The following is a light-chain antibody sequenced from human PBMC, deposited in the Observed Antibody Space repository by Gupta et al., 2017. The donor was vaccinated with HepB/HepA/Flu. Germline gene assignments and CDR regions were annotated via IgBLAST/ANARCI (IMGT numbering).Light chain of an antibody. V-gene: IGLV1-51*01. CDR3: RTWDTNLSGHWV. J-gene: IGLJ3*02. Sequence: QSVLTQPPSVSAAPGQKVTISCSGGTSNIGNNYVSWYQQFPGAAPKLLIYDNNKRPSGIPDRFSGSKSGTSATLGITGLQTGDEADYYCRTWDTNLSGHWVFGGGTKLTVL. CDR2: DNN. CDR1: TSNIGNNY.